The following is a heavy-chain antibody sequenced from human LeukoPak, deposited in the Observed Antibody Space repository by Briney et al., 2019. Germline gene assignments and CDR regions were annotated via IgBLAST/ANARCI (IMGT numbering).Heavy chain of an antibody. CDR3: AKDRIVVVVAAPYDY. Sequence: AGGSLRLSCAASGFTFSSYAMSWVRQAPGKGLEWVSAISGSGGSTYYADSVKGRFTISRDNSKNTLYLQMNSLRAEDTAVYYCAKDRIVVVVAAPYDYWGQGTLVTVSS. J-gene: IGHJ4*02. V-gene: IGHV3-23*01. D-gene: IGHD2-15*01. CDR1: GFTFSSYA. CDR2: ISGSGGST.